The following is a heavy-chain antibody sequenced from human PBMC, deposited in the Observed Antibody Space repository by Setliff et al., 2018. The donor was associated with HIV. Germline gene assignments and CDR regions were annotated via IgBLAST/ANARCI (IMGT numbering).Heavy chain of an antibody. D-gene: IGHD5-18*01. V-gene: IGHV1-69*13. Sequence: SVKVSCKASGVTFSTYAISWVRQAPGQGLEWLGGIIPIFGTTIYAQKFQGRVTITADESTTTAYMELNSLTSEDTALYYCARVGFSSRHTGDFFDSWGQGTLVT. CDR2: IIPIFGTT. CDR1: GVTFSTYA. J-gene: IGHJ4*02. CDR3: ARVGFSSRHTGDFFDS.